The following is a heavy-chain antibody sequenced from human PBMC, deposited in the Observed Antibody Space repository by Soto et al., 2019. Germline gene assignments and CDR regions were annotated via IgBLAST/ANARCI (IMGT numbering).Heavy chain of an antibody. CDR2: VYNTGGT. CDR3: VRQGIRNLHGLVDV. CDR1: SGPSSSHN. Sequence: QVHLQQSGPGLVKPSETLSLTCTVSSGPSSSHNWGWIRQSPGRGLEWIGYVYNTGGTSYNPSLKSRVTISADTSANHISLTLSSVTAADTAIYYCVRQGIRNLHGLVDVWGQGTTVSVSS. J-gene: IGHJ6*02. D-gene: IGHD1-1*01. V-gene: IGHV4-59*08.